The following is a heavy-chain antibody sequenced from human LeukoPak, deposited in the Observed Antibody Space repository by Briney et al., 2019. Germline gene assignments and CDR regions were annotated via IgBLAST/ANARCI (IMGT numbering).Heavy chain of an antibody. V-gene: IGHV4-34*01. Sequence: KSSETLSLTCAVYGGSFSGYYWSWIRQPPGKGLEWIGEINHSGSTNYNPSLKSRVTISGDTSKNQFSLKLSSVTAADTAVYYCARYYYDGSTFYNLDYWGQGTLVTVSS. CDR2: INHSGST. CDR1: GGSFSGYY. D-gene: IGHD3-22*01. J-gene: IGHJ4*02. CDR3: ARYYYDGSTFYNLDY.